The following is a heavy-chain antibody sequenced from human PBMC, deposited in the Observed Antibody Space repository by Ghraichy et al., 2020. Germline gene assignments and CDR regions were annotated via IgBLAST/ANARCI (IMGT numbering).Heavy chain of an antibody. CDR3: ARVLGIQLWGSAFDI. CDR2: ISSSGSTI. Sequence: GESLNISCAASGFTFSDYYMSWIRQAPGKGLEWVSYISSSGSTIYYADSVKGRFTISRDNAKNSLYLQMNSLRAEDTAVYYCARVLGIQLWGSAFDIWGQGTMVTVSS. J-gene: IGHJ3*02. V-gene: IGHV3-11*01. CDR1: GFTFSDYY. D-gene: IGHD5-18*01.